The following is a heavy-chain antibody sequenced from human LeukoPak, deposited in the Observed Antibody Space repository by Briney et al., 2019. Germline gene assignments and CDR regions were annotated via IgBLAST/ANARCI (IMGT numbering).Heavy chain of an antibody. CDR1: GGTFSSYA. D-gene: IGHD3-10*01. V-gene: IGHV1-2*02. J-gene: IGHJ4*02. CDR2: INPNSGGT. Sequence: GASVKVSCKASGGTFSSYAISWVRQAPGQGLEWMGGINPNSGGTKYAQKFQGRVTMTRDTSISTTYMDLSRLRSDDTAVYYCARYYFGSGKFDCWGQGTLVTVSS. CDR3: ARYYFGSGKFDC.